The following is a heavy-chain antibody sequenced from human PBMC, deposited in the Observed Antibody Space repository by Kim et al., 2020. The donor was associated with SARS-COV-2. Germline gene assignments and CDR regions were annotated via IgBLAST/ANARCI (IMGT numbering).Heavy chain of an antibody. J-gene: IGHJ4*02. CDR1: GFTFSSYA. CDR3: AMADSSGYYYGYLDY. Sequence: GGSLRLSCAASGFTFSSYAMSWVRQAPGKGLEWVSAISGSGGSTYYADSVKGRFTISRDNSKNTLYLQMNSLRAEDTAVYYCAMADSSGYYYGYLDYWGQGTLVTVSS. D-gene: IGHD3-22*01. CDR2: ISGSGGST. V-gene: IGHV3-23*01.